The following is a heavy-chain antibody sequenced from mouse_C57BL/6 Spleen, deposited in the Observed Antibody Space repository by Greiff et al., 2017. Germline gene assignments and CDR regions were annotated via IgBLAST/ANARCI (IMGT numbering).Heavy chain of an antibody. CDR1: GYTFTSYW. V-gene: IGHV1-52*01. CDR3: ARGAQATWFAY. CDR2: IYPSDGDT. J-gene: IGHJ3*01. D-gene: IGHD3-2*02. Sequence: QVQLQQPGAELVRPGSSVKLSCKASGYTFTSYWMPWVKQRPIQGLEWIVNIYPSDGDTHYNQKFKDKATLTVAKSSSTAYMQLSSLTSEDSAVDYCARGAQATWFAYWGQGTLGTVSA.